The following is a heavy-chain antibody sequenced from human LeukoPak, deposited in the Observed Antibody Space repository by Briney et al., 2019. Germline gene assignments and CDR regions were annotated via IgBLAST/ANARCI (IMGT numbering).Heavy chain of an antibody. D-gene: IGHD2-2*01. CDR3: ARVPDIVVVPGSKGVAPTDIWFDY. Sequence: PSETPSLTCTVSGGSISSSTWWGWVRQPPGKGLEWIGEIYHSGSTNYNPSLKSRVTISVDKSKNQFSLKLSSVTAADTAVYYCARVPDIVVVPGSKGVAPTDIWFDYWGQGTLVTVSS. CDR1: GGSISSSTW. J-gene: IGHJ4*02. V-gene: IGHV4-4*02. CDR2: IYHSGST.